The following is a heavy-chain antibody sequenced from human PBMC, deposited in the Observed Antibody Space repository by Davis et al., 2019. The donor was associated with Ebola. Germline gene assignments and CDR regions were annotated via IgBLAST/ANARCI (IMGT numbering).Heavy chain of an antibody. D-gene: IGHD6-6*01. CDR3: ARAGGSSSNAPDY. Sequence: PGGSLRLSCAASGFTFSGYGMHWVRQAPGKGLEWVAVIWYDGSNKYYGDSVKGRFTISRDNYKNTLYLQMNSLRAEDRAVYYCARAGGSSSNAPDYWGQGTLVTVSS. CDR2: IWYDGSNK. J-gene: IGHJ4*02. CDR1: GFTFSGYG. V-gene: IGHV3-33*01.